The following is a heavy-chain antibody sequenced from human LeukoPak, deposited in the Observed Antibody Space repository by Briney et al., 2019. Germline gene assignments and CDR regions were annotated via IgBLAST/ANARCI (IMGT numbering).Heavy chain of an antibody. J-gene: IGHJ4*02. CDR2: IWYDGSNK. CDR3: ARDISSRHFDH. CDR1: GFTFSRHG. D-gene: IGHD6-6*01. Sequence: GGSLRLSRAASGFTFSRHGMHWVRQAPGKGLEWVAVIWYDGSNKYYADSVKGRFTISRDNSKNTLYLQMNSLRAEDTAVYYCARDISSRHFDHLGQGTLVTVSS. V-gene: IGHV3-33*01.